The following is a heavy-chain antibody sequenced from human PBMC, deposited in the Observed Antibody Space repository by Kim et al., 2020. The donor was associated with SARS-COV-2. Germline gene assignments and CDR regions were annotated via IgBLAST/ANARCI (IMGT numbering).Heavy chain of an antibody. D-gene: IGHD3-9*01. Sequence: GGSLRLSCTASGFTFGDYAMSWFRQAPGKGLEWVGFIRSKAYGGTTEYAASVKGRFTISRDDSKSIAYLQMNSPKTEDTAVYYCTNHVLRYFDWLLQSDYYYYGMDVWGQGTTVTVSS. V-gene: IGHV3-49*03. J-gene: IGHJ6*02. CDR1: GFTFGDYA. CDR3: TNHVLRYFDWLLQSDYYYYGMDV. CDR2: IRSKAYGGTT.